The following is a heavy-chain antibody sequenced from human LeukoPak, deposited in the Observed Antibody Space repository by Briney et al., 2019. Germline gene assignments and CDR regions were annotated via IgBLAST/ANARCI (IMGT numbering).Heavy chain of an antibody. D-gene: IGHD5-12*01. CDR3: ARLTYDERGSDLFDY. Sequence: PSETLSLTCTVSGASVSTSPYYWRWIRQPPGKGLEYIGYISYRGSTDYNPSLNSRVTISVDTSENQFSLRLNYVTAADTAVYYCARLTYDERGSDLFDYWGQGTLVTVSS. J-gene: IGHJ4*02. CDR2: ISYRGST. CDR1: GASVSTSPYY. V-gene: IGHV4-61*01.